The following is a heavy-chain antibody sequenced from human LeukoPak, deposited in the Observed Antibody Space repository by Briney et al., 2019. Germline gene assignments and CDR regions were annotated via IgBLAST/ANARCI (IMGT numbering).Heavy chain of an antibody. V-gene: IGHV1-8*03. CDR3: ARGRRAGYYDSSGYRYYFDY. J-gene: IGHJ4*02. CDR2: VNPKSGNT. CDR1: EYTFTSYD. D-gene: IGHD3-22*01. Sequence: GASVKVSCKASEYTFTSYDINRVRQATGKGLEWMGCVNPKSGNTGDEQKYQGRVTITRNTSISTAYMELSSLRSEDTAVYYCARGRRAGYYDSSGYRYYFDYWGQGTLVTVSS.